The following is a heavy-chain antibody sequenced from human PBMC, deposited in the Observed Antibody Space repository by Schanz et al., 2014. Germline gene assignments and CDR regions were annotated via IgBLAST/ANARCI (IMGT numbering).Heavy chain of an antibody. CDR2: MNPTTGNR. V-gene: IGHV1-8*01. D-gene: IGHD1-1*01. J-gene: IGHJ4*02. Sequence: QVQLVQSGAEVKKPGASVRVSCKASGYSFTTYDVNWVRQATGQGLEWMGWMNPTTGNRGYAQNFQGGVTMTRDTSFKTAFMEMTDLKFEDAVLYYGASNDGDRPLWGQGALIAVSS. CDR1: GYSFTTYD. CDR3: ASNDGDRPL.